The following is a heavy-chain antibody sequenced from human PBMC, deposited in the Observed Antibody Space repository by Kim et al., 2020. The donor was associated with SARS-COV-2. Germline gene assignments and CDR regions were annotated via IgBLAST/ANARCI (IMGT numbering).Heavy chain of an antibody. Sequence: GGSLRLSCAASGFIFSTYGMHWVRQAPGKGLEWVAVIWYDEKSEYYADSVKGRFTISRDNSKGTVYLQMNSLRAEDTAVYYCARALYYSTADAFALWGQG. D-gene: IGHD2-2*01. CDR2: IWYDEKSE. J-gene: IGHJ3*01. CDR3: ARALYYSTADAFAL. CDR1: GFIFSTYG. V-gene: IGHV3-33*01.